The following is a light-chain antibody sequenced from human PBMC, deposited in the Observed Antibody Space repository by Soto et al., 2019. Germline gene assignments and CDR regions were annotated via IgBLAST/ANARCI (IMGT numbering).Light chain of an antibody. CDR1: QSVSSSY. V-gene: IGKV3-20*01. CDR2: AAS. Sequence: EIVLTQSPGTLSLSPGERATLSCRASQSVSSSYLAWYQQNPGQAPRLLIYAASSRATGIPDRFSGSGSGTDFTLTISRLEPEDFAVYYCQHYGSSPRTFGQGTKVDI. CDR3: QHYGSSPRT. J-gene: IGKJ1*01.